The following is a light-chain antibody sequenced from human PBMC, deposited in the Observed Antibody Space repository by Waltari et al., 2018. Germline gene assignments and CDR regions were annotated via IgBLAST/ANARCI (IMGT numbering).Light chain of an antibody. Sequence: DIQMTQSSSSLSASVGDRVTITCRTSQTIRSYLNWYQHIPGKAPNLLIYAASSLQSEVPSTLSGTRSGTEYTLIISSVHPEDSGTYYCQRSYTTPFMYNFVHGTKLEIK. CDR2: AAS. CDR1: QTIRSY. CDR3: QRSYTTPFMYN. V-gene: IGKV1-39*01. J-gene: IGKJ2*01.